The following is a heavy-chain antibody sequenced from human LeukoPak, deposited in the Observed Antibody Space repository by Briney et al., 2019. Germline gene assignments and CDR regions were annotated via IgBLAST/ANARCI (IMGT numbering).Heavy chain of an antibody. CDR1: GFTLSSYA. Sequence: GGSLRLSCAASGFTLSSYAMSWVRQAPGKGLEWVSAISGSGGSAYYADSVKGRFTISRDNSKNTVYLQMNSLRAEDTAVYYCAKLYTSDWYTFFDYWGQGTLVTVSS. J-gene: IGHJ4*02. V-gene: IGHV3-23*01. D-gene: IGHD6-19*01. CDR2: ISGSGGSA. CDR3: AKLYTSDWYTFFDY.